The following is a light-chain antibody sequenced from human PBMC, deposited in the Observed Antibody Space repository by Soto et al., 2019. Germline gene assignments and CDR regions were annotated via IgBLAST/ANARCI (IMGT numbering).Light chain of an antibody. CDR1: QDITIY. V-gene: IGKV1-33*01. CDR2: DAS. Sequence: DIQMTHSPSSLSASVGDRVTITCQASQDITIYLNWYQQKPGKAPKLLIYDASNLQTGVPSRFSGSGSGTDFTFTISSLQPEDIATYYCQQYDNVFTFGQGTRLEIK. J-gene: IGKJ5*01. CDR3: QQYDNVFT.